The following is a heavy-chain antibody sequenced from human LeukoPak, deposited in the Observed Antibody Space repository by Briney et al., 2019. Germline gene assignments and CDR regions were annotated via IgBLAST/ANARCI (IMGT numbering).Heavy chain of an antibody. Sequence: SETLSLTCTVSGGTINNYYWSWIRQPPGKGLEWIGYIYYSGSANYNPFLTSRVIISADTSKNKFSLKLTSVTAADTAVYYCARVKYRGYDSLGQDAFDIWGQGTMVTVSS. CDR3: ARVKYRGYDSLGQDAFDI. V-gene: IGHV4-59*01. J-gene: IGHJ3*02. CDR2: IYYSGSA. CDR1: GGTINNYY. D-gene: IGHD5-12*01.